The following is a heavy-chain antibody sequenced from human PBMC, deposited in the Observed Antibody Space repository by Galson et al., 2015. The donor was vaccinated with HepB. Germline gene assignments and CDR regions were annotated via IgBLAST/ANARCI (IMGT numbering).Heavy chain of an antibody. J-gene: IGHJ4*02. CDR2: IWYDGSNK. Sequence: SLRLSCAASGFTFSSYGMHWVRQAPGKGLEWVAVIWYDGSNKYYADSVKGRFTISRDNSKNTLYLQMNSLRAEDKAVYYCARAITMVRGVIIRRPFDYWGQGTLVTVSS. V-gene: IGHV3-33*08. D-gene: IGHD3-10*01. CDR3: ARAITMVRGVIIRRPFDY. CDR1: GFTFSSYG.